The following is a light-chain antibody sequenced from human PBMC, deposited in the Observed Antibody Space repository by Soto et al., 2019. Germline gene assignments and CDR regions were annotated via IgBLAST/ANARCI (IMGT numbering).Light chain of an antibody. J-gene: IGKJ2*01. CDR3: HQANSFPRT. V-gene: IGKV1-12*01. Sequence: IQMTQSPSSVSASVGDRVTITCRASHDIGSWLAWYQQNPGKAPKLLIFGASNLQSGVPSRFSGSGSGTDFTLTISSLQPEDFATYYCHQANSFPRTFGQGTKVEI. CDR1: HDIGSW. CDR2: GAS.